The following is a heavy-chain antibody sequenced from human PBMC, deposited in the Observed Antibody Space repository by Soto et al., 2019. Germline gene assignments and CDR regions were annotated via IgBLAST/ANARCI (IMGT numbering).Heavy chain of an antibody. J-gene: IGHJ4*02. CDR3: LSPSGGGRTVDY. D-gene: IGHD3-16*01. CDR1: GFTFSDVW. V-gene: IGHV3-15*01. CDR2: VKSKTDGGTV. Sequence: EVQLVESGGGLVKPGGSLRLSCAASGFTFSDVWMTWVRQAPGKGLEWVGRVKSKTDGGTVDYAASVKGRFIISRDDSISKFTLQIDSLKIEDTSVYYCLSPSGGGRTVDYWGQVTLVTVSS.